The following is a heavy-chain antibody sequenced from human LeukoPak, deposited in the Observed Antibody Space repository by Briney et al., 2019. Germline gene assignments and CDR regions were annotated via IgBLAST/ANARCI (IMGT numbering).Heavy chain of an antibody. D-gene: IGHD3-10*01. CDR2: ISSSSSYI. Sequence: PGGSLRLSCAASGFTFSSYWMNWVRQAPGKGLEWVSSISSSSSYIYYADSVKGRFTISRDNAKNSLYLQMNSLRAEDTAVYYCARVFYYGSGEFDYWGQGTLVTVSS. J-gene: IGHJ4*02. CDR1: GFTFSSYW. V-gene: IGHV3-21*01. CDR3: ARVFYYGSGEFDY.